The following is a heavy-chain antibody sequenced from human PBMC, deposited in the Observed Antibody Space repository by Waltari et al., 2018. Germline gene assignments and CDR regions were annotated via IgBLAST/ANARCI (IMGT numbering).Heavy chain of an antibody. CDR3: ARGYSDDGGEYFQH. J-gene: IGHJ1*01. V-gene: IGHV4-4*07. D-gene: IGHD3-16*01. CDR2: GYTTVTT. CDR1: GVSISDYY. Sequence: QVQLQESGPRLVEPWETLSLTCRISGVSISDYYWSWIRQPAGKGLEFIVRGYTTVTTDYNPSFRSRATVSVDKSKNHFSLSLTSVTAADTAIYYCARGYSDDGGEYFQHWGQGTLVTVSS.